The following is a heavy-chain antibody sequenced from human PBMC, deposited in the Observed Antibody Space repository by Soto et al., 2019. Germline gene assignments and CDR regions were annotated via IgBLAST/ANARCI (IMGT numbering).Heavy chain of an antibody. CDR2: IYGGLTT. Sequence: EVQLVESGGGLIQPGGSLRLSCAAPGFTVSSTYMTWVRQAPGKGLEWVSVIYGGLTTSYADSVKGRFTISRDNSRNTLFLQMNSLRAEDTAVYYCARDRIEAAGTPRFNYYYGMDVWGQGTTVTVSS. CDR1: GFTVSSTY. D-gene: IGHD6-13*01. CDR3: ARDRIEAAGTPRFNYYYGMDV. J-gene: IGHJ6*02. V-gene: IGHV3-53*01.